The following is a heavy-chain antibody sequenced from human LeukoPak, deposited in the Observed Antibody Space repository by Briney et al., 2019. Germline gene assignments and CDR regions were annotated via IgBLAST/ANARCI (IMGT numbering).Heavy chain of an antibody. V-gene: IGHV1-18*01. Sequence: ASVKVSCKASGYTFTNYGISWVRQAPGQGLEWMAWITTYNGDTYYAQNLQGRVTMTTDTSTSTAYMELRSLRSDDTAVYYCARDLDIVVVAAAVRHYGLDVWGQGTTVTVSS. D-gene: IGHD2-15*01. CDR1: GYTFTNYG. CDR2: ITTYNGDT. CDR3: ARDLDIVVVAAAVRHYGLDV. J-gene: IGHJ6*02.